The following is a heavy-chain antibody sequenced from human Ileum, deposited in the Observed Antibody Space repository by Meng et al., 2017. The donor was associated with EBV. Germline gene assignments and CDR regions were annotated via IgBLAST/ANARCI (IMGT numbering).Heavy chain of an antibody. CDR1: GYTFTRYP. CDR2: INTDNGET. V-gene: IGHV1-3*04. CDR3: ASRPGFNIGPFDF. J-gene: IGHJ4*02. D-gene: IGHD3/OR15-3a*01. Sequence: QVQLVQSWAGVKKPGASVKLSCKASGYTFTRYPIHWVRQAPGQRPEWMGWINTDNGETEFSQKFQGRVTITRDTSVTTAYMELISLRSEDTAVYYCASRPGFNIGPFDFWGQGTLVTVSS.